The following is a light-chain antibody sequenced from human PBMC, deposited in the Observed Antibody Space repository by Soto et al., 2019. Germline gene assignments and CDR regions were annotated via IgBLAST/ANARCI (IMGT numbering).Light chain of an antibody. J-gene: IGKJ1*01. V-gene: IGKV1-5*01. Sequence: DIQMTQSPSTLSASVGDRVTITCRASQSINNYVNWYQQKPGKAPKLLIYDASALPRGVPARFSGSGSGTKFTLTIASLQPDDFATYYCQQYETFSGTFGPGTKVDIK. CDR1: QSINNY. CDR2: DAS. CDR3: QQYETFSGT.